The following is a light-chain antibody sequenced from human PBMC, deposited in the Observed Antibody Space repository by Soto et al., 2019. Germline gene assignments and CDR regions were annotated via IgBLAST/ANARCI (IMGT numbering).Light chain of an antibody. J-gene: IGKJ4*02. Sequence: DIQMTQSPSSLSASVGDRVTITCRASQSISSYLNWYQQKPGKAPKLLIYAASSLQSGVPSRFSGSGSGTDFTLTISSLQPEDFVTYYCQQSYSTPQFGGGTKVEIK. CDR3: QQSYSTPQ. V-gene: IGKV1-39*01. CDR2: AAS. CDR1: QSISSY.